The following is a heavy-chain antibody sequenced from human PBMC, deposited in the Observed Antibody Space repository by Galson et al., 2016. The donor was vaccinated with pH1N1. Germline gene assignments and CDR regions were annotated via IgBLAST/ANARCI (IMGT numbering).Heavy chain of an antibody. J-gene: IGHJ6*02. CDR3: ATAGPLVRKILYYSYALDV. CDR1: GGTFSNSA. V-gene: IGHV1-69*06. D-gene: IGHD3-10*01. Sequence: SVKVSCKASGGTFSNSAISWVRQAPGQGLEWMGGISPIFGSINYAQRFQGRVTITADIFTNTAYMELSSLRSEDTAIYYCATAGPLVRKILYYSYALDVWGQGTTVTVSS. CDR2: ISPIFGSI.